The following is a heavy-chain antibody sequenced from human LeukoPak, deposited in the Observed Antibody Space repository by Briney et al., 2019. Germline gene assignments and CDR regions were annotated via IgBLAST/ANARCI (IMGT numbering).Heavy chain of an antibody. V-gene: IGHV1-46*01. CDR1: GYTFTTYY. CDR3: ARIIAASATWDY. J-gene: IGHJ4*02. CDR2: INPSGGST. D-gene: IGHD6-13*01. Sequence: ASAKVSCKASGYTFTTYYLHWVRQAPGQGLEWMGLINPSGGSTSYAQKFQGRVTMTRDTSTSTVYMELSSLRSEDTAVYYCARIIAASATWDYWGQGTLVTVSS.